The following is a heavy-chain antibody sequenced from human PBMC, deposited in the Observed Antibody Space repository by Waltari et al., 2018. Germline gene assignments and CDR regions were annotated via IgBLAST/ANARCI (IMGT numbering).Heavy chain of an antibody. D-gene: IGHD3-10*01. CDR2: IYYSGST. J-gene: IGHJ2*01. V-gene: IGHV4-39*07. CDR3: ARGVGAWFGDNPWYFDL. CDR1: GGSISSSSYY. Sequence: QLQLQESGPGLVKPSETLSLTCTVSGGSISSSSYYRGWIRQPHGKGLEWIGSIYYSGSTYYNPSLKSRVTISVDTSKNQFSLKLSSVTAADTAVYYCARGVGAWFGDNPWYFDLWGRGTLVTVSS.